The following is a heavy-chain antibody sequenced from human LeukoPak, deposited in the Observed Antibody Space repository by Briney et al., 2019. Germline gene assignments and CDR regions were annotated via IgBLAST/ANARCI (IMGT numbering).Heavy chain of an antibody. V-gene: IGHV3-20*04. CDR1: GFTFDDYG. J-gene: IGHJ4*02. D-gene: IGHD3-9*01. CDR2: INRNGGST. Sequence: GGSLRLSCAASGFTFDDYGMSWVRQAPGKGLEWVSGINRNGGSTGYADSVKGRFTISRDNAKNSLYLQMNSLRAEDTALYYCARDSDYDILTGYSPFDYWGQGTLVTVSS. CDR3: ARDSDYDILTGYSPFDY.